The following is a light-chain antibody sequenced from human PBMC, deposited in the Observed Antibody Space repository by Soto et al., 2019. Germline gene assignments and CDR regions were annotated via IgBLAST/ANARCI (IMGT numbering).Light chain of an antibody. V-gene: IGLV2-14*03. CDR2: DVS. CDR3: SSYTSSISYV. Sequence: QSVLTQPASVSGSPGQSITISCTGTSSDVGGYNYVSWYQRHPGEATKLIIYDVSNRPSGVSDRFSGSKSGNTASLTISGLQAEDEADYYCSSYTSSISYVFGTGTKVTVL. J-gene: IGLJ1*01. CDR1: SSDVGGYNY.